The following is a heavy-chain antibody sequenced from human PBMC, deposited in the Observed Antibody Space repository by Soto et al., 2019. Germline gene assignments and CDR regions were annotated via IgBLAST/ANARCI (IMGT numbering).Heavy chain of an antibody. CDR1: GGSFSGYY. Sequence: QVQLQQWGAGLLKPSETLSLTCAAYGGSFSGYYWSWIRQPPGKGLEWIGEINHSGSTNYNPSLKSRVTISVDTSKNQFSLKLSSVTAADTAVYYCARGKSTSLSYYYYGMDVWGQGTTVTVSS. CDR2: INHSGST. V-gene: IGHV4-34*01. D-gene: IGHD2-2*01. CDR3: ARGKSTSLSYYYYGMDV. J-gene: IGHJ6*02.